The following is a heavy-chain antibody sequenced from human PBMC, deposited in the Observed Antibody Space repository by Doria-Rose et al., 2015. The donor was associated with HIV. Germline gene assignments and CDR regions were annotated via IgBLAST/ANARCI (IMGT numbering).Heavy chain of an antibody. CDR3: ARIKSSRWYHKYYFDF. V-gene: IGHV2-26*01. D-gene: IGHD6-13*01. CDR2: IFSDDER. J-gene: IGHJ4*02. Sequence: SGPVLVKPTETLTLTCTVSGVSLSSPGMGVSWIRQPPGKALEWLAIIFSDDERSYKTSLKSRLTISRSTSKGQVVLTMTDMDPVDTATYYCARIKSSRWYHKYYFDFWGQGTLVIVSA. CDR1: GVSLSSPGMG.